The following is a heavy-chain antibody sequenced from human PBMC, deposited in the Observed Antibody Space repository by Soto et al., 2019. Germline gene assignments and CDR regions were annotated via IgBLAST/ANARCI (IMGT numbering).Heavy chain of an antibody. CDR2: IIPIFGTA. V-gene: IGHV1-69*01. Sequence: QVQRVQSGAEVKKPGSSVKVSCKASGGTFSSYAISWVRQAPGQGLEWMGGIIPIFGTANYAQKFQGRVTITADESTSTAYMELSSLRSEDTAVYYCARAPRYCSSTSCYTGGNYYYYGMDVWGQGTTVTVSS. D-gene: IGHD2-2*02. J-gene: IGHJ6*02. CDR1: GGTFSSYA. CDR3: ARAPRYCSSTSCYTGGNYYYYGMDV.